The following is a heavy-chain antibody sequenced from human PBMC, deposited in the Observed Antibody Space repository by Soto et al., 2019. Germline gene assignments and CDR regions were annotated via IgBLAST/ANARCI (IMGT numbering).Heavy chain of an antibody. CDR1: GYTFTGYY. Sequence: GASVKVSCKASGYTFTGYYMHWVRQAPGQGLEWMGWINPNSGGTNYAQKFQGWVTMTRDTSISTAYMELSRLRSDDTAVYYCAISVATQYYFDHWGRGSLVTVSS. CDR3: AISVATQYYFDH. D-gene: IGHD5-12*01. J-gene: IGHJ4*02. CDR2: INPNSGGT. V-gene: IGHV1-2*04.